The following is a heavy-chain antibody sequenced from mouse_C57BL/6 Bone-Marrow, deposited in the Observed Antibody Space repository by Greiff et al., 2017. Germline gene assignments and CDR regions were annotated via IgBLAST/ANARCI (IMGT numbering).Heavy chain of an antibody. V-gene: IGHV10-1*01. CDR2: IRSKSNNYAT. CDR3: VRGITTVVYWYFDV. CDR1: GFSFNTYA. J-gene: IGHJ1*03. D-gene: IGHD1-1*01. Sequence: EVKLVESGGGLVQPKGSLKLSCAASGFSFNTYAMNWVRQAPGKGLEWVARIRSKSNNYATYSADSVKDRFTISRDDSESMLYLQMNNLKTEDTAMYYCVRGITTVVYWYFDVWGTGTTVTVSS.